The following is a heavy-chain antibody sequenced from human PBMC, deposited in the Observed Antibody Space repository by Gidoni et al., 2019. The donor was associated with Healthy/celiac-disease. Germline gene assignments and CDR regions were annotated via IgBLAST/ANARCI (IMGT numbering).Heavy chain of an antibody. J-gene: IGHJ4*02. Sequence: VQLQESGPGLVKPSETLSLTCTLSGGSISSYYWSWIRQPPWKGLEWIGHLFSRGSTNYNPPPTGRVTISVDTSKNQFSLKLSSVTAADTAVYYCARYPCVRGSLDSWGQGTLVTVSS. CDR1: GGSISSYY. D-gene: IGHD3-10*01. CDR3: ARYPCVRGSLDS. CDR2: LFSRGST. V-gene: IGHV4-59*01.